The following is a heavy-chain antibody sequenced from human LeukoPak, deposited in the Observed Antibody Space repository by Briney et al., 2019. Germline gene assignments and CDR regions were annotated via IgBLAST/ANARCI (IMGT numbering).Heavy chain of an antibody. CDR3: ARRHCSGGSCYHYDY. V-gene: IGHV4-59*08. Sequence: SETLSLTCTVSGGSISSYYWSWIRQPPGKGLEWIGYIYYSGSTNYNPSLKSRVTISVDTSKNQFSLKLSSVTAADTAVYYCARRHCSGGSCYHYDYWGQGTLVTVSS. J-gene: IGHJ4*02. CDR1: GGSISSYY. D-gene: IGHD2-15*01. CDR2: IYYSGST.